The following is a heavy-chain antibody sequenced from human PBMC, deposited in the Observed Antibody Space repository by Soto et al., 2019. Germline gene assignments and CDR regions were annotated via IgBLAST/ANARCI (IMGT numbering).Heavy chain of an antibody. CDR2: IYYSGST. CDR1: GGSISSSSYY. Sequence: QLQLQESGPGLVKPSETLSLTCTVSGGSISSSSYYWGWIRQPPGKGLEWIGSIYYSGSTYYNPSLKSRVTISVDTSKNQFSLKLSSVTAADTAVYYCGTRTIFGVFAYDDYWGQGTLVTVSS. D-gene: IGHD3-3*01. CDR3: GTRTIFGVFAYDDY. V-gene: IGHV4-39*01. J-gene: IGHJ4*02.